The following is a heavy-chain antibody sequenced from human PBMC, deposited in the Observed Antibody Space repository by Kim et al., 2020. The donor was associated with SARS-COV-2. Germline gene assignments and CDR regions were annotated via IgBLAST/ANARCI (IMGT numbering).Heavy chain of an antibody. V-gene: IGHV4-34*01. CDR3: ARLHIGISLGDYYYYGLDV. D-gene: IGHD2-2*01. CDR1: GGSFSGYS. J-gene: IGHJ6*04. CDR2: INHSGST. Sequence: SETLSLTCAVYGGSFSGYSWSWIRQPPGKGLEWIGEINHSGSTNYNPSLKSRVTISVDTSKNQFSLKVSSVTAADTAVYYCARLHIGISLGDYYYYGLDVWGEGTTVTVSS.